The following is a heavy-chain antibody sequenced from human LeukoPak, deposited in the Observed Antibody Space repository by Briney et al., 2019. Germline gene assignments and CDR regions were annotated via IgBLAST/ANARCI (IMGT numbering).Heavy chain of an antibody. CDR2: TYYRSRWYN. CDR3: TQDLHGDYGILY. Sequence: SQTLSLTCGISGDRVSSDSVIWNWLRQSPSRGLEWLGRTYYRSRWYNDYAESVKSRITINPDTSKNQVSLQLNSVTPEDTAVYYCTQDLHGDYGILYWGQGTLVTVSS. V-gene: IGHV6-1*01. D-gene: IGHD4-17*01. CDR1: GDRVSSDSVI. J-gene: IGHJ4*02.